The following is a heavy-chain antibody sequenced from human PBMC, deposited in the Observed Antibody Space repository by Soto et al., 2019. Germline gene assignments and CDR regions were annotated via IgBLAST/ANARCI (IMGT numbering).Heavy chain of an antibody. V-gene: IGHV1-18*01. CDR1: GYTFTSYG. Sequence: ASVKVSCKASGYTFTSYGISWVRQAPGQGLEWMGWISAYNSNTNYAQKLQGRVTMTTDTSTSTAYMELRSLRSDDTAVYYCARVVWTNHIAARTYYYYGMDVWGQGTTVTVSS. CDR3: ARVVWTNHIAARTYYYYGMDV. D-gene: IGHD6-13*01. J-gene: IGHJ6*02. CDR2: ISAYNSNT.